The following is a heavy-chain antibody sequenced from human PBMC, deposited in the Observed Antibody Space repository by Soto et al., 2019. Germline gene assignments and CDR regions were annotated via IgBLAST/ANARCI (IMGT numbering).Heavy chain of an antibody. CDR3: ARDHMGSLHY. J-gene: IGHJ4*01. CDR1: GDSISSNQ. V-gene: IGHV4-59*01. CDR2: ISKSGSA. D-gene: IGHD1-26*01. Sequence: SETLSLTCTVSGDSISSNQWGWIRQPPGKGLEWIGYISKSGSANHNPSLKSRVTMSIDMAKNQFSLRLSSMTAADTAVYFCARDHMGSLHYWGHGTLVTVSS.